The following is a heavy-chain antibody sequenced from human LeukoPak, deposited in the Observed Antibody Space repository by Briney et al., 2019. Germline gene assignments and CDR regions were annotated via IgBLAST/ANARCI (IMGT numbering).Heavy chain of an antibody. J-gene: IGHJ4*02. CDR2: INHSGST. CDR1: GGSFSGYY. V-gene: IGHV4-34*01. CDR3: ARVVAHFDY. D-gene: IGHD2-15*01. Sequence: SDTLSLTCAVYGGSFSGYYWSWIRQPPGKGLEWIGEINHSGSTNYNPSLKSRVTISVDTSKNQFSLNLSSVTAADTAVYYCARVVAHFDYWGQGTLVTVSS.